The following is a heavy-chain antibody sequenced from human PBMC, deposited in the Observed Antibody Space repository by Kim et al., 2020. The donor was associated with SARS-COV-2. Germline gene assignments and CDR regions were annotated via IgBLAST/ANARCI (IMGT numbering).Heavy chain of an antibody. CDR2: ISYDGSNK. D-gene: IGHD2-2*01. CDR1: GFTFSSYG. J-gene: IGHJ4*02. V-gene: IGHV3-30*18. Sequence: GGSLRLSCAASGFTFSSYGMHWVRQAPGKGLEWVAVISYDGSNKYYADSVKGRFTISRDNSKNTLYLQMNSLRAEDTAVYYCAKDINGGVKYQLLVYWGQGTLVTVSS. CDR3: AKDINGGVKYQLLVY.